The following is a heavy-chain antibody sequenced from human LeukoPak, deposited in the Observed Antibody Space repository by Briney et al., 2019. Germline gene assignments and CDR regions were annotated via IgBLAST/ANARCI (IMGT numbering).Heavy chain of an antibody. CDR1: GFTFSSYA. Sequence: PGRSLTLSCAASGFTFSSYAMSWVRQAPGKGLEWVSAISGSGDSTYYADSVKGRFTISRDNSNNTLYLQMNSLRAEDTAVYYCAKDYAVLRYFDWLPRNGAFDIWGQGTMVTVSS. CDR2: ISGSGDST. CDR3: AKDYAVLRYFDWLPRNGAFDI. V-gene: IGHV3-23*01. J-gene: IGHJ3*02. D-gene: IGHD3-9*01.